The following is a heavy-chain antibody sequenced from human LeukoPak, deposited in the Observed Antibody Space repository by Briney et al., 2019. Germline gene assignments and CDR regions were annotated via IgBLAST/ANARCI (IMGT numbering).Heavy chain of an antibody. J-gene: IGHJ6*02. CDR2: IYTSGST. CDR1: GGSISSYY. V-gene: IGHV4-4*07. D-gene: IGHD2-15*01. CDR3: ARGLLYCSGGSCYSNYYYGMDV. Sequence: SETLSLTCTVSGGSISSYYWSWIRQPAGKGLEWIGRIYTSGSTNYNPSLKSRVTISVDTSKNQFSLKLSSVTAADTAVYYCARGLLYCSGGSCYSNYYYGMDVWGQGTTVTVSS.